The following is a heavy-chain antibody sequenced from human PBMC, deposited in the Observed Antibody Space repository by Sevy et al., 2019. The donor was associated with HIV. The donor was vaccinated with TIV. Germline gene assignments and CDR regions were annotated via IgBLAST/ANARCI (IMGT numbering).Heavy chain of an antibody. CDR3: RGLTEVTTFSDY. CDR2: IKSKTDGGTT. D-gene: IGHD4-17*01. Sequence: GGSLRLSCAASGFTFSNAWMSWVRQAPGKGLEWVGRIKSKTDGGTTDYAAPVKGRFTISRDDSKNTLYLQMNSLKTEDTAVYYCRGLTEVTTFSDYWGQGTLVTVSS. CDR1: GFTFSNAW. V-gene: IGHV3-15*01. J-gene: IGHJ4*02.